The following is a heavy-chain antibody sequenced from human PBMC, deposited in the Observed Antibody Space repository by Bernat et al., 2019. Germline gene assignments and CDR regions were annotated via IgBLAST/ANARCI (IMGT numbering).Heavy chain of an antibody. CDR1: GFTFSSYA. CDR2: ISYDGSNK. V-gene: IGHV3-30-3*01. D-gene: IGHD2-2*03. Sequence: QVQLVESGGGVVQPGRSLRLSCAASGFTFSSYAMHWVRQAPGKGLEWMAVISYDGSNKYYADSVKGRFTISRDNSKNTLYLQMNSLRAEDTAVYYCARVGIVVVPAAPPLDWFDPWGQGTLVTVSS. J-gene: IGHJ5*02. CDR3: ARVGIVVVPAAPPLDWFDP.